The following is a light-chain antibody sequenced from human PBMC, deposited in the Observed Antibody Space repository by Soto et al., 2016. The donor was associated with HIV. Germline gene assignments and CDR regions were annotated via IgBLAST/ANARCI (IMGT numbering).Light chain of an antibody. V-gene: IGLV3-21*02. J-gene: IGLJ1*01. Sequence: SYELTQPPSVSVAPGETARITCGGNNIGSKGVHWYQQKPGQAPILVVYDDSDRPSGIPERFSGSNSGDTATLTISRVAAGDEADHYCQVWDSSGGRGVFGTGIKVTVL. CDR1: NIGSKG. CDR3: QVWDSSGGRGV. CDR2: DDS.